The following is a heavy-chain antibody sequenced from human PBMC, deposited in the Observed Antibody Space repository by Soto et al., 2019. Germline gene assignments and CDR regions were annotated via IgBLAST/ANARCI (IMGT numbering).Heavy chain of an antibody. CDR1: GGSISSHY. CDR3: AGSSYSRSYYYYGMDV. Sequence: SETLSLTCTVSGGSISSHYWSWIRQSPGKALEWIGYTYYSESTNYNPSLKSRVTISVGPSENQFSLKLSSLTAADTAEYYCAGSSYSRSYYYYGMDVWGQGTTVTVSS. J-gene: IGHJ6*02. D-gene: IGHD6-13*01. V-gene: IGHV4-59*11. CDR2: TYYSEST.